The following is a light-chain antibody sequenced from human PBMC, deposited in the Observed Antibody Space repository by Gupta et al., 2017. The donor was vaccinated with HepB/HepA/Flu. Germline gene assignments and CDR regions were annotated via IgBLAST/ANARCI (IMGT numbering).Light chain of an antibody. V-gene: IGLV1-40*01. CDR2: ANS. J-gene: IGLJ2*01. Sequence: QSVLTQPPSVSGAPGQRVTISCTGSSSNIGAGYDVHWYQQPPGNAPKLLIYANSNRPSGVPDRFSGSKSGTSASLAITGLQAEDEADYYCQSYDTTRSGSGVFVGGTKLTVL. CDR1: SSNIGAGYD. CDR3: QSYDTTRSGSGV.